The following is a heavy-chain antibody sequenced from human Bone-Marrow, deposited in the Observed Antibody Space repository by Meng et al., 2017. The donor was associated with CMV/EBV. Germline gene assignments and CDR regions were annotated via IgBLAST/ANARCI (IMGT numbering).Heavy chain of an antibody. CDR3: ARDLEGFLPAAINYYGMDV. D-gene: IGHD2-2*01. Sequence: GGSLRPSCEASGFTFSNYAMSWVRQAPGKGLEWVSVMYSVGSTTYYADSVKGRFTISRDNAKNSLYLQMNSLRVEDTAVDYCARDLEGFLPAAINYYGMDVWGQGTTVTVSS. CDR2: MYSVGSTT. J-gene: IGHJ6*02. CDR1: GFTFSNYA. V-gene: IGHV3-23*03.